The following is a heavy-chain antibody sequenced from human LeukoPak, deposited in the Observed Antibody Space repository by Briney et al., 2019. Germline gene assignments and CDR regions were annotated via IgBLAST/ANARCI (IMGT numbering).Heavy chain of an antibody. CDR2: INPISGAT. D-gene: IGHD6-6*01. CDR1: GYTFTGYY. CDR3: ARVFRSSSGFDY. J-gene: IGHJ4*02. Sequence: ASVKVSSTASGYTFTGYYMHSVRRAPGQGLEWMGWINPISGATNYAQNFQGRSTLTRNTSISTGYMELSRLTSDDRAVYYCARVFRSSSGFDYWGQGTLVTVSS. V-gene: IGHV1-2*02.